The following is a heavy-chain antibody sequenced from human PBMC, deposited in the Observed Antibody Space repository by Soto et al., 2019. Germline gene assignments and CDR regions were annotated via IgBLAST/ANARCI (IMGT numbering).Heavy chain of an antibody. Sequence: PVGSLRLSCAASGFTFSNAWMNWVRQAPGKGLEWVGRIKSKTDGGTTGYAAPVKGRFTISRDDSKNTLYLQMNSLKTEDTDVYYCTTDTLSYYDTFPWGQGTLVTVSS. CDR2: IKSKTDGGTT. J-gene: IGHJ5*02. D-gene: IGHD3-22*01. CDR3: TTDTLSYYDTFP. V-gene: IGHV3-15*07. CDR1: GFTFSNAW.